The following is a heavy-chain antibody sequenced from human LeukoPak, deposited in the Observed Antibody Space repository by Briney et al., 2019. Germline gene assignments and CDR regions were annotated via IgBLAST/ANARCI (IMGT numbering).Heavy chain of an antibody. Sequence: EASVKVSCKASGYTFNYYAVHWVRQAPGQRLEWMGWTNVGNDYTESSQKFQDRLTITSDTTATTVYMELSSLRSEDTAVYYCARDDFSTYPGLNYFDYWGQGSLVTVSS. J-gene: IGHJ4*02. CDR2: TNVGNDYT. V-gene: IGHV1-3*01. CDR3: ARDDFSTYPGLNYFDY. D-gene: IGHD4-11*01. CDR1: GYTFNYYA.